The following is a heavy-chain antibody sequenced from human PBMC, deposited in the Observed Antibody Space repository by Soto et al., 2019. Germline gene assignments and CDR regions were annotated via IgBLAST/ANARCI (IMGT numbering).Heavy chain of an antibody. D-gene: IGHD2-21*01. CDR3: ARLSGDHSAFFSYGMDA. Sequence: PGGSLRLSCAASGFTFTRYSMNWVRQAPGKGLEWVSSISSTTNYIYYGDSMKGRFTISRDNAKNSLYLEMNSLRAEDTAVYYCARLSGDHSAFFSYGMDAWGQGTTVTVSS. V-gene: IGHV3-21*06. CDR2: ISSTTNYI. J-gene: IGHJ6*02. CDR1: GFTFTRYS.